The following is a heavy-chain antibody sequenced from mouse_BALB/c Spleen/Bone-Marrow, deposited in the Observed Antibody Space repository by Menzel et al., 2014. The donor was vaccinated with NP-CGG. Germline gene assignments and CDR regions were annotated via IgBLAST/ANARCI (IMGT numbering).Heavy chain of an antibody. Sequence: VQLQQSGAELVRPGSSVKISCKASGYAFSSYWVNWVKQRPGQGLEWIGQIYPGDGDTNYNGKFRGKATLTADKSSSTAYMQLSSLTFEDSAVYFCARWGGENYVNYCAMDYWSQGTSVTVSS. CDR1: GYAFSSYW. CDR2: IYPGDGDT. V-gene: IGHV1-80*01. CDR3: ARWGGENYVNYCAMDY. D-gene: IGHD1-1*01. J-gene: IGHJ4*01.